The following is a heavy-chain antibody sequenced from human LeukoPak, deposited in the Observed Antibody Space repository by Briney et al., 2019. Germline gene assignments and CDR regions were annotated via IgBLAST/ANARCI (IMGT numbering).Heavy chain of an antibody. J-gene: IGHJ4*02. Sequence: GGSLRLSCAASGFTFNSYAMNWVRQAPGKGLEWVSAISGRGGSTYYAGSVKGRFTISRDNSKNTLYLQMNSLRAEDTAIYYCAKSMAGYCDGTIDYWGQGTLVTVSS. CDR3: AKSMAGYCDGTIDY. CDR2: ISGRGGST. V-gene: IGHV3-23*01. CDR1: GFTFNSYA. D-gene: IGHD2-21*01.